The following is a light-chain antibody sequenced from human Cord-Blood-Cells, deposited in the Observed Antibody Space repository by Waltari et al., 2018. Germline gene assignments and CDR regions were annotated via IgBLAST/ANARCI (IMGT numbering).Light chain of an antibody. CDR1: QSINSY. V-gene: IGKV1-39*01. CDR3: QQCYSTPRT. Sequence: DIQMTQSPSSLSASVGDRVTITCRASQSINSYLNWYQQKPGKAPKLLIYAASSLQSGVPSRFSVSGSWTDFTLTISSLQPEDFATYYCQQCYSTPRTFGPGTKVDIK. J-gene: IGKJ3*01. CDR2: AAS.